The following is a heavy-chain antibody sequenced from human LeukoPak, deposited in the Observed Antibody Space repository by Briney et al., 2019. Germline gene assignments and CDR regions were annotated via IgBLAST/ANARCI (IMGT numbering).Heavy chain of an antibody. J-gene: IGHJ4*02. CDR3: ARDHGDGYNSEWFSDY. CDR2: IKQDGSEK. D-gene: IGHD5-24*01. V-gene: IGHV3-7*01. Sequence: PGGSLRLSCAASGFTFSSYWMSWVRQAPGKGLEWVANIKQDGSEKYYVDSVKGRFTISRDNAKNSLYLQMNSLRAEDTAVYYCARDHGDGYNSEWFSDYWGQGTLVTVSS. CDR1: GFTFSSYW.